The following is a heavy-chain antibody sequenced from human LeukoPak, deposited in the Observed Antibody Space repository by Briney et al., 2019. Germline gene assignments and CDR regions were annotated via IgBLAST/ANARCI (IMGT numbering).Heavy chain of an antibody. V-gene: IGHV4-59*01. CDR2: IYYSGST. CDR3: ARLTLYSYGNLDY. CDR1: GGSISSNY. Sequence: SETLSLTCTVSGGSISSNYWSWIRQPPGKGLEWIGYIYYSGSTSYNPSLTSRVTISVDTSNNQFSLKLSSVTAADTAVDYCARLTLYSYGNLDYWGQGTLVTVSS. D-gene: IGHD5-18*01. J-gene: IGHJ4*02.